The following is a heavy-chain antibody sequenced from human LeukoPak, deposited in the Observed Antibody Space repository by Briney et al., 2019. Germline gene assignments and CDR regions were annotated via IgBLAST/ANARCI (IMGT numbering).Heavy chain of an antibody. V-gene: IGHV4-39*01. CDR1: GGSISSSSYY. CDR2: IYYSGST. Sequence: MSSETLSLTCTVSGGSISSSSYYWGWIRQPPGKGLEWIGSIYYSGSTYYNPSLKSRVTISVDTSKNQFSLKLSSVTAADTAVYYCARVNSGYDWGGGYYYYYMDVWGKGTTVTISS. D-gene: IGHD5-12*01. CDR3: ARVNSGYDWGGGYYYYYMDV. J-gene: IGHJ6*03.